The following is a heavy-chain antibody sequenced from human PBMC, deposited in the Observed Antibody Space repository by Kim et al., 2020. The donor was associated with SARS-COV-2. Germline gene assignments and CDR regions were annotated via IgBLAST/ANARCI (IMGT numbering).Heavy chain of an antibody. V-gene: IGHV1-18*04. CDR2: ISAKDGNT. CDR1: GYTFASYG. CDR3: GRGAWGEISPDY. J-gene: IGHJ4*02. Sequence: ASVKVSCKASGYTFASYGMSWVRQAPGQGLEWMGWISAKDGNTKYAQNLQGRVTMTTDTSTSTAYMELRSLRSNDTAVYYCGRGAWGEISPDYWGQGTLVTVSS. D-gene: IGHD3-16*02.